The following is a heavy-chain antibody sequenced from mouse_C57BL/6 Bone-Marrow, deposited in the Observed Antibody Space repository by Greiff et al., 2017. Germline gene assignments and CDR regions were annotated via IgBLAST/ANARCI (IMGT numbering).Heavy chain of an antibody. J-gene: IGHJ3*01. V-gene: IGHV3-8*01. CDR3: ARSNGSSSFAY. CDR1: GYSITSDY. D-gene: IGHD1-1*01. Sequence: VQLKESGPGLSKPSQTLSLTCSFTGYSITSDYWNWIRKFPGNKLEYMGYISYSGSTYYTPSLKSRISLTRDTSKNQYYLQLNSVTTEDTATYDCARSNGSSSFAYWGQGTLVTVSA. CDR2: ISYSGST.